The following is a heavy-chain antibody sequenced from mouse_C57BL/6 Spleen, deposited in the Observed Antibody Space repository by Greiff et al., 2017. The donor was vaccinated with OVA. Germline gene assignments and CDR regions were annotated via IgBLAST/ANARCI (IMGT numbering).Heavy chain of an antibody. Sequence: VQLQQSGPELVKPGASVKISCKASGYAFSSSWMNWVKQRPGKGLEWIGRIYPGDGDPNYNGKFTGKATLTADKSSSTAYMQLSSLTSEDSAVYFCASGYAPYAMDDWGQGTSVTVSS. CDR2: IYPGDGDP. V-gene: IGHV1-82*01. CDR3: ASGYAPYAMDD. D-gene: IGHD2-10*02. J-gene: IGHJ4*01. CDR1: GYAFSSSW.